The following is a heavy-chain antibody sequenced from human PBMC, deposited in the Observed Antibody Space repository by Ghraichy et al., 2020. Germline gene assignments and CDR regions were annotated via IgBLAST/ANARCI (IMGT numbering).Heavy chain of an antibody. D-gene: IGHD2-15*01. CDR1: GFTFGDYA. CDR3: TQGYSIYCSGGSCYSDY. V-gene: IGHV3-49*04. J-gene: IGHJ4*02. Sequence: GGSLRLSCTASGFTFGDYAMSWVRQAPGKGLEWVGFIRSKAYGGTTEYAASVKGRFTISRDDSKSIAYLQMNSLKTEDTAVYYCTQGYSIYCSGGSCYSDYWGQGTLVTVSS. CDR2: IRSKAYGGTT.